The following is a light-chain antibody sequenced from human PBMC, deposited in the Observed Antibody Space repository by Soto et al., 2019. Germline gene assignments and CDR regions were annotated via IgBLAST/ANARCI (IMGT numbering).Light chain of an antibody. V-gene: IGKV2-30*01. CDR1: QSLVFSDGNTF. CDR3: LHGPLWLWT. J-gene: IGKJ2*01. Sequence: DVVMTQSPLSLPVTLGQPASISCRSSQSLVFSDGNTFLNWFHQRPGQSLSRLVYKVSNRDAGVPDRYRGSGSGPDFTPKISRWKSPYVGVYYCLHGPLWLWTFGQGTLLQIK. CDR2: KVS.